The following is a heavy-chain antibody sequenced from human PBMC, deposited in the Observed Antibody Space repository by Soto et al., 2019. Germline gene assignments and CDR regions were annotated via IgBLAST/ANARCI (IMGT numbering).Heavy chain of an antibody. V-gene: IGHV1-18*01. CDR1: GYTFTSYD. Sequence: ASVKVSCKASGYTFTSYDINWVRQAPGQGLEWMGWMSPYNGNTNYAQKLQGRVTMTRDTSTSTAYMELRSLSSEDTAVYYCARTYDFWSGYHDYWGQGTLVTVSS. J-gene: IGHJ4*02. CDR3: ARTYDFWSGYHDY. CDR2: MSPYNGNT. D-gene: IGHD3-3*01.